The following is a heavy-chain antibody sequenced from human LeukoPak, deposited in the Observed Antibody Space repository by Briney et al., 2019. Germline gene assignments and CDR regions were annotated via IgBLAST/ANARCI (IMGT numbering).Heavy chain of an antibody. CDR3: ARGGGSTIFGVVIIRSPKYYFDY. CDR2: ISYDGSNK. D-gene: IGHD3-3*01. J-gene: IGHJ4*02. Sequence: PGGSLTLSCTVSGYTFSSYAMHWVRQAPGKGLEWVAVISYDGSNKYYEDYVQGRFTLTRDNSKNTLYLQMNSLRAEDTAVYYCARGGGSTIFGVVIIRSPKYYFDYWGQGTLVTVSS. V-gene: IGHV3-30-3*01. CDR1: GYTFSSYA.